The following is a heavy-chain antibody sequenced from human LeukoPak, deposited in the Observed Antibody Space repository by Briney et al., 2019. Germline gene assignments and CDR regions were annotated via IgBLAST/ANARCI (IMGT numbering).Heavy chain of an antibody. CDR2: ISAVGTYI. CDR1: GFTFSTNS. D-gene: IGHD4-17*01. J-gene: IGHJ4*02. V-gene: IGHV3-21*01. Sequence: GGSLRLSCAASGFTFSTNSMNWVRQAPGKGLEWVSSISAVGTYIYYADSVKGRFTISRDNAKNSLYLQMNSLRAEDTAVYYCVSPPSDYAPDWGQGTLVTVSS. CDR3: VSPPSDYAPD.